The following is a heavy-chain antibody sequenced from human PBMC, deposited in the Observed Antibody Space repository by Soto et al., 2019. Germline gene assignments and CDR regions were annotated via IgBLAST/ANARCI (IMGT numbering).Heavy chain of an antibody. Sequence: QVQLVQSGAEVKKPGASVKVSCKVSGYTLTELSMHWVRQAPGKGLEWMGGFDPEDGETIYAQKFQGRVTMTEDTSTDTAYMELSSLRSEDTAVYYWATTALIVVVPAAMEGWFDPWGQGTLVTVSS. CDR3: ATTALIVVVPAAMEGWFDP. D-gene: IGHD2-2*01. J-gene: IGHJ5*02. V-gene: IGHV1-24*01. CDR2: FDPEDGET. CDR1: GYTLTELS.